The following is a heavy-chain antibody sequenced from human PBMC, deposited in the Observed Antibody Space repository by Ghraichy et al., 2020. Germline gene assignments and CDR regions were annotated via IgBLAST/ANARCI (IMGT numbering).Heavy chain of an antibody. Sequence: GGSLRLSCAASGVTFNVAWMTWVRQAPGKGLEWVGRIKSKSDGGSVHYAAAVKGRFTISRDDSRNTLYLQMNSLKTEDTAVYYCVLWFDDSWGQGIMVTVSS. CDR1: GVTFNVAW. CDR3: VLWFDDS. V-gene: IGHV3-15*01. CDR2: IKSKSDGGSV. J-gene: IGHJ4*02. D-gene: IGHD3-10*01.